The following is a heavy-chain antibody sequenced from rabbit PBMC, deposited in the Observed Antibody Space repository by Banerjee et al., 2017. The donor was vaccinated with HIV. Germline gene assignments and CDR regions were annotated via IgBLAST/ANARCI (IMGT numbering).Heavy chain of an antibody. CDR2: IYAGSSGST. D-gene: IGHD7-1*01. CDR3: ARSGGYAGYGSDNFNL. CDR1: GFSFSSNYY. J-gene: IGHJ4*01. V-gene: IGHV1S40*01. Sequence: QSLEESGGDLVKPGASLTLTCTASGFSFSSNYYMCWVRQAPGKGLEWIAGIYAGSSGSTYYASWAEGRFTISKASSTTVTLQMTSLTAADTATYFCARSGGYAGYGSDNFNLWGPGTLVTVS.